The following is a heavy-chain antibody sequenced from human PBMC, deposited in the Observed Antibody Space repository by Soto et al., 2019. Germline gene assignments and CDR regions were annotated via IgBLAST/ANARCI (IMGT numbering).Heavy chain of an antibody. V-gene: IGHV4-39*01. J-gene: IGHJ4*02. CDR2: IFYSGST. CDR1: GVSINTNNYY. D-gene: IGHD2-15*01. Sequence: SETLSLTCTVSGVSINTNNYYWGWVRQPPGKGLEWIGNIFYSGSTFYNPSLRSRLTISVDTSKNQFSLRLNSVTAADAAVYYCAVFVVPASRNTGFDYWGQGTLVTVSS. CDR3: AVFVVPASRNTGFDY.